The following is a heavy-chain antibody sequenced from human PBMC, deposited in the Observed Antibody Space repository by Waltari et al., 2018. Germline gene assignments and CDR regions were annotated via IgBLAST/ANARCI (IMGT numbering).Heavy chain of an antibody. V-gene: IGHV4-30-4*08. J-gene: IGHJ4*02. CDR1: NGSISSNSHY. CDR3: ARADVGIAAAHIDY. Sequence: QLQGSGPGLVKPSETLSLTCTVSNGSISSNSHYWAWIRQPPGKGLEWIGYISYSGSKASNPSFKSRLTISIGTSRNQFSLRLSSVTAADTALYYCARADVGIAAAHIDYWGQGTLITVSP. D-gene: IGHD6-13*01. CDR2: ISYSGSK.